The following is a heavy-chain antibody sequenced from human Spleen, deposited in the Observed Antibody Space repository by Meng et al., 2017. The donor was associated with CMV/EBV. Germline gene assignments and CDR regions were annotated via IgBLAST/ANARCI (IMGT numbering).Heavy chain of an antibody. Sequence: YGGSFPGGYYYSWIRQPPGKGLEWIGEIHHTGSTNYNPSLKSRVTISVDTSNNQFSLNLTSVTAADTAVYYCARCALATTRTRYFQHWGPGTLVTVSS. CDR3: ARCALATTRTRYFQH. CDR2: IHHTGST. CDR1: GGSFPGGYY. D-gene: IGHD5-24*01. V-gene: IGHV4-34*01. J-gene: IGHJ1*01.